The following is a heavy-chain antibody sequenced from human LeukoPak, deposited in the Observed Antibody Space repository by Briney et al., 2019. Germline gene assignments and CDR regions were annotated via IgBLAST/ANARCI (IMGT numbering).Heavy chain of an antibody. J-gene: IGHJ4*02. V-gene: IGHV3-30*10. CDR3: ARDPQY. CDR1: GFTFSSYA. Sequence: GGSLRLSCAASGFTFSSYAMHWVRQAPGKGLEWVAVISFDGSNKYYTDSVKGQFTISRDNSKNTLYLQVSSLRTEDTAVYYCARDPQYWGRGTLVTVSA. CDR2: ISFDGSNK.